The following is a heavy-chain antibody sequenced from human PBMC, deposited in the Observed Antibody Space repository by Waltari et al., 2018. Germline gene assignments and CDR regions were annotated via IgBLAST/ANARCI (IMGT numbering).Heavy chain of an antibody. CDR1: GYTFTDYY. J-gene: IGHJ3*02. CDR3: ARVPYWGVPGAFDI. CDR2: VDPEDGET. Sequence: EVQLVQSGAEVKKPGATVKISCKVSGYTFTDYYMHWVQQAPGKGLEWMGLVDPEDGETIYAEKFQGRVTITTDESTSTAYMELSSLRSEDTAVYYCARVPYWGVPGAFDIWGQGTMVTVSS. D-gene: IGHD7-27*01. V-gene: IGHV1-69-2*01.